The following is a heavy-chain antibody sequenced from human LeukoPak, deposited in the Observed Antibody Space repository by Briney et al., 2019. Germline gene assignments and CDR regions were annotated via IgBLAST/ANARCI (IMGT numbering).Heavy chain of an antibody. J-gene: IGHJ4*02. D-gene: IGHD3-10*01. CDR2: ISGSGGST. V-gene: IGHV3-23*01. CDR3: AKGLYYYLFDY. CDR1: GFTFSSCA. Sequence: GGCLRLSCAASGFTFSSCAMSWVRQAPGKGLEWVSAISGSGGSTYYADSVKGRFTISRDNSKYTLYLQMTSLRAEDTAVYYCAKGLYYYLFDYWGQGTLVTVSS.